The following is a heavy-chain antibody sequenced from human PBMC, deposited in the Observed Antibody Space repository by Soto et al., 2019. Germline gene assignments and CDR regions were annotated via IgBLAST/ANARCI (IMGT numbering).Heavy chain of an antibody. CDR2: IYYSGST. J-gene: IGHJ4*02. CDR3: ARGYCSGGNCYRPGFDY. D-gene: IGHD2-15*01. CDR1: GGSINSYY. V-gene: IGHV4-59*01. Sequence: SETLSLTCTVSGGSINSYYWSWIRQPPGRGLEWIGYIYYSGSTNYNPSLKSRVTISVDTSKNQFSLKLTSVTAADTAVYYCARGYCSGGNCYRPGFDYWGQGTLVTVSS.